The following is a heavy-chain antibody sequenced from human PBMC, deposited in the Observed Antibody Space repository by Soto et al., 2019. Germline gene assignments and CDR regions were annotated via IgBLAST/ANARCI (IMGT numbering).Heavy chain of an antibody. CDR3: TREQRGSQDSWFDP. D-gene: IGHD3-16*01. CDR2: ISSVGTYI. Sequence: EVQVMESGGGLVQPGGSLRLSCNFTFSMYSINWARQAPGKGLEWVASISSVGTYIKYADSVKGRFTISRDNAKNSVSLQMNSLRVDDTAVYFCTREQRGSQDSWFDPWGQGTLVTVAS. CDR1: TFSMYS. V-gene: IGHV3-21*01. J-gene: IGHJ5*02.